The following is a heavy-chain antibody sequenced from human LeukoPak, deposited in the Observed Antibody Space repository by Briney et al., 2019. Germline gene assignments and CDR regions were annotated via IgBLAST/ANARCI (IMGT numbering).Heavy chain of an antibody. J-gene: IGHJ5*02. Sequence: GGSLRLSCAASGFTFSSYAMSWVRQAPGKGLEWVSAISGSGGSTYYADSVKGRFTISRDNSKNTLYLQMNSLRAEDTAVYYCAKDPALSSSGSGFDPWGQGTLVTVSS. CDR2: ISGSGGST. CDR1: GFTFSSYA. V-gene: IGHV3-23*01. D-gene: IGHD6-6*01. CDR3: AKDPALSSSGSGFDP.